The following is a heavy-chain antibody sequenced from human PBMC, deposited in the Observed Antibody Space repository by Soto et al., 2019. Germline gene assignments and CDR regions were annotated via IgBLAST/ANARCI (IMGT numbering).Heavy chain of an antibody. D-gene: IGHD3-10*01. CDR1: GFTFSSYW. CDR2: INSDGSST. CDR3: AGLSMVRGSRHYYCGIDV. Sequence: EVQLVESGGGLVQPGGSLRLSCAASGFTFSSYWMHWVRQAPGKGLVWVSRINSDGSSTSYADSVKGRFTISRDNAKNTLYHQMNSLRAEDTAVYYCAGLSMVRGSRHYYCGIDVWGQGTTVNGFS. J-gene: IGHJ6*02. V-gene: IGHV3-74*01.